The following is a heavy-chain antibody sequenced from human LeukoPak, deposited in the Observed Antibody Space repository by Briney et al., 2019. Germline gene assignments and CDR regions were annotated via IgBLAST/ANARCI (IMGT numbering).Heavy chain of an antibody. Sequence: ASVKVSCKVSGYTLTELSMHWVRQAPGKGLEWMGGFDPEDGETIYAQKFQGRVTMTEDTSTDTAYMELSSLRSDDTAVYYCASVLGIGYDSSGSFDYWGQGTLVTVSS. CDR1: GYTLTELS. J-gene: IGHJ4*02. V-gene: IGHV1-24*01. CDR2: FDPEDGET. D-gene: IGHD3-22*01. CDR3: ASVLGIGYDSSGSFDY.